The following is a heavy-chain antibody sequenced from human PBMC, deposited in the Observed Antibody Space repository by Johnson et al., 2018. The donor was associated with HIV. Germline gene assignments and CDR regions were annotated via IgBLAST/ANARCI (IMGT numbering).Heavy chain of an antibody. V-gene: IGHV3-66*02. Sequence: VQLVESGGGLVQPGGSLRLSCVVSGFTVSSNYMSWVRQAPGKGLEWVSVLHSGGSTSYADSVKGRLTISRDNSKNTLYLQMSSLRAEDTALYYCARDGRDLVTRGGFDVWGPGTVVTVSS. D-gene: IGHD5-18*01. CDR1: GFTVSSNY. CDR3: ARDGRDLVTRGGFDV. CDR2: LHSGGST. J-gene: IGHJ3*01.